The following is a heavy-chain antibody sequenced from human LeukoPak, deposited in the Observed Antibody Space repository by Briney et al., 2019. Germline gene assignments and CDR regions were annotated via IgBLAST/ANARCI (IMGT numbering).Heavy chain of an antibody. V-gene: IGHV3-7*01. CDR1: GFTFSSYW. CDR3: ARAGLVGSGWYEDYYYYYMDV. CDR2: IKQDGSEK. J-gene: IGHJ6*03. D-gene: IGHD6-19*01. Sequence: GGSLRLSCAASGFTFSSYWMSWVRQAPGKGLEWVANIKQDGSEKYYVDSVKGRFTISRDNAKNSLYLQMNSLRAEDTAVYYCARAGLVGSGWYEDYYYYYMDVWGKGTTVTISS.